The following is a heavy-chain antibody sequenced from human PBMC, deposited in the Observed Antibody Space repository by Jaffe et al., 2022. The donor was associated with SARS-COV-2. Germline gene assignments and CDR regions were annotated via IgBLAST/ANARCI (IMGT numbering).Heavy chain of an antibody. Sequence: EVQLVESGGGLVKPGGSLRLSCVASGFIFRNAWMSWVRQAPGKGLEWVGRIKSKSDGETVDYAAPVKGRFTISRDDSKDTLYLEMNSLKTEDTAVYYCTTNYYYDSRVRGYSDYWGQGTLVTVSS. CDR3: TTNYYYDSRVRGYSDY. CDR1: GFIFRNAW. J-gene: IGHJ4*02. V-gene: IGHV3-15*01. CDR2: IKSKSDGETV. D-gene: IGHD3-22*01.